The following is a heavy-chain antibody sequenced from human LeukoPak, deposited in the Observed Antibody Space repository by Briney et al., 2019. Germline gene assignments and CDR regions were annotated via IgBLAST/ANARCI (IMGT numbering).Heavy chain of an antibody. D-gene: IGHD2-15*01. J-gene: IGHJ5*02. CDR1: VYTLTGYY. Sequence: ASVTVSCKASVYTLTGYYMHGVRQPPGQGVEWMGWINPNSGGTNYAQKSQGRVTMTRDTSISTAYMEPSRLRSDGTAVYYCARGYCSGGSCYIWFVPWGQGALVTVSS. CDR2: INPNSGGT. V-gene: IGHV1-2*02. CDR3: ARGYCSGGSCYIWFVP.